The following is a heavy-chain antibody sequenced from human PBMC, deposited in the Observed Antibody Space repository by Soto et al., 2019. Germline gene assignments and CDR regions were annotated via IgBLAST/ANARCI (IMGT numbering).Heavy chain of an antibody. D-gene: IGHD3-10*01. CDR3: ARVFYGSGSYSYYYYYGMDV. Sequence: SETLSLTCAVYGGSFRGYYWSWIRKPPGKGLEWIGEINHSGSTNYNPSLKSRVTISVDTSKNQFSLKLSSVTAADTAVYYCARVFYGSGSYSYYYYYGMDVWGQGTTVTVSS. V-gene: IGHV4-34*01. CDR2: INHSGST. CDR1: GGSFRGYY. J-gene: IGHJ6*02.